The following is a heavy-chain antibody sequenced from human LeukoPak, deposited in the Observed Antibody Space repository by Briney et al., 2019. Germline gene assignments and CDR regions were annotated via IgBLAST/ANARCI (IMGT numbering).Heavy chain of an antibody. CDR1: GFTFSSYG. CDR3: AKVLGEWLRLGAFDN. J-gene: IGHJ3*02. CDR2: ISYDGSNK. V-gene: IGHV3-30*18. D-gene: IGHD5-12*01. Sequence: PGRSLRLSCAASGFTFSSYGMHWVRQAPGKGLEWVAVISYDGSNKYYADSVKGRFTISRDNSKNTLYLQMNSLRAEDTAVYYCAKVLGEWLRLGAFDNWGQGTMVTVSS.